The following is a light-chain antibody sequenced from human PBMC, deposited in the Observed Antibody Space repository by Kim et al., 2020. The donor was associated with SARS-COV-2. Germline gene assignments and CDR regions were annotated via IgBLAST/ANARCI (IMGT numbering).Light chain of an antibody. CDR1: RSNVGYQG. CDR2: RNN. CDR3: SAWDSSLSAWV. Sequence: QAGLTQPPSVSQDLRKTATITCTGNRSNVGYQGEAWLQQHQGHPPKLLSYRNNNRPSGISERLSAARSGNIASLTITGLQPEYEADYYCSAWDSSLSAWVFGGGTQLTVL. V-gene: IGLV10-54*01. J-gene: IGLJ3*02.